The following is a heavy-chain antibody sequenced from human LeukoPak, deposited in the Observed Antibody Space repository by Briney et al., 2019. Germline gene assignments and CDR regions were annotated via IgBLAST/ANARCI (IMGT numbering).Heavy chain of an antibody. J-gene: IGHJ4*02. V-gene: IGHV4-4*07. Sequence: SSETLSLTCTVSGVSISSFYWNWTRQPAGKGLEWIGRIYTRGSTNYNPSLKSRVTMSVDTSKNQLSLKLSSVTAADTAVYYCARVTTGSYYSDHWGQGTLVTVSS. CDR3: ARVTTGSYYSDH. CDR2: IYTRGST. D-gene: IGHD1-26*01. CDR1: GVSISSFY.